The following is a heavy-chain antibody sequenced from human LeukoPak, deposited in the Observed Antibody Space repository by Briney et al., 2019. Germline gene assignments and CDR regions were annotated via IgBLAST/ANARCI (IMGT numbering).Heavy chain of an antibody. CDR3: ARDGSGSYYYYGMDV. J-gene: IGHJ6*02. CDR1: GFTVNSNY. Sequence: TGGSLRLSCAASGFTVNSNYMNWVRQAPGKGLEWVSVIYSGGNIYYAESVKGRFTISRDNSKNTVYLQMNSLRAEDTAVYYCARDGSGSYYYYGMDVWGQGTTVTVSS. CDR2: IYSGGNI. V-gene: IGHV3-53*01. D-gene: IGHD3-10*01.